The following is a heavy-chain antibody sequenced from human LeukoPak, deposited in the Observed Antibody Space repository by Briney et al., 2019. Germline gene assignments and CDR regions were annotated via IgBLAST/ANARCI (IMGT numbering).Heavy chain of an antibody. V-gene: IGHV1-2*02. CDR3: ARDSAPGDTYGLLGIDS. J-gene: IGHJ4*02. D-gene: IGHD5-18*01. Sequence: ASVTVPCKASGYTFTGYYMHWVRQAPGQGLEWMGWINPNSGGTNYAQKFQGRVTMTRDTSISTAYMELSRLRSDDTAVYYCARDSAPGDTYGLLGIDSWGQGTLVTVSS. CDR2: INPNSGGT. CDR1: GYTFTGYY.